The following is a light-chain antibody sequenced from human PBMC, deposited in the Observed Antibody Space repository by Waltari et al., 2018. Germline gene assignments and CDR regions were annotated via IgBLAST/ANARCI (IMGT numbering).Light chain of an antibody. V-gene: IGKV3-11*01. CDR2: DAS. Sequence: ELVLTQSPATLSLSPGERATLSCRASQSVSSYLAWYQQKPGQAPRLLIYDASNRATCIPARFSGSGSGTDFTLTISSLEPEDFAVYYCQQRSNWPPITFGQGTRLEIK. J-gene: IGKJ5*01. CDR1: QSVSSY. CDR3: QQRSNWPPIT.